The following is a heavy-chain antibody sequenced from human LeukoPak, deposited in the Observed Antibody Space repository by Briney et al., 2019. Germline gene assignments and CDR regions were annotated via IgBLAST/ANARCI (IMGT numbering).Heavy chain of an antibody. CDR3: ARVIYLDYNYYYGMDV. CDR1: GFTFSSYS. V-gene: IGHV3-48*04. Sequence: GGSLRLFCAASGFTFSSYSMNWVRQAPGKGLEWVSYISSSGSTIYYADSVKGRFTISRDNAKNSLYLQMNSLRAEDTAVYYCARVIYLDYNYYYGMDVWGQGTTVTVSS. CDR2: ISSSGSTI. J-gene: IGHJ6*02.